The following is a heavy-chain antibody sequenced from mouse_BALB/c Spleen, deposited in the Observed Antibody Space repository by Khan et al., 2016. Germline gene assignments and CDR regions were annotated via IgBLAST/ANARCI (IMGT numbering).Heavy chain of an antibody. D-gene: IGHD2-3*01. Sequence: QVQLKESGPGLVAPSQSLSITCPVSGFSLTGYGVIWVRQPPGKGLEWLGMIWGDGNTDYNSALKSRVSISKDNSKSQVFLKMNSLQTDDTARYNCARDGGYCGWYFDVWGAGTTVTVSS. CDR3: ARDGGYCGWYFDV. J-gene: IGHJ1*01. CDR2: IWGDGNT. CDR1: GFSLTGYG. V-gene: IGHV2-6-7*01.